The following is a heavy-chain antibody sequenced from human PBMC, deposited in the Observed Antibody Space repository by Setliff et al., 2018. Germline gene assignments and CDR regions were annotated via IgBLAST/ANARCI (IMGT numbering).Heavy chain of an antibody. J-gene: IGHJ6*02. CDR2: IYHNGNT. Sequence: SETLSLTCAVSGYSIGSSYYWGWIRQPPGKGLEWIGYIYHNGNTNFNPSLKSRVNMSVDTSNNQFVLNLKAVTAADTAVYYCARDRTAYTYGLDVWGQGTTVTVSS. V-gene: IGHV4-28*03. D-gene: IGHD3-16*01. CDR3: ARDRTAYTYGLDV. CDR1: GYSIGSSYY.